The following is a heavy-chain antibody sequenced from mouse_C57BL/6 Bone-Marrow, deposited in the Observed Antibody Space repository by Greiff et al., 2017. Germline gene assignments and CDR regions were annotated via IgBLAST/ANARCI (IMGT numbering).Heavy chain of an antibody. J-gene: IGHJ1*03. CDR2: IDPSDSET. CDR1: GYTFTSYW. Sequence: VKLQQPGAELVRPGSSVKLSCKASGYTFTSYWMHWVKQRPIQGLEWIGNIDPSDSETHYNQKFKDKATLTVDKSSSTAYMQLSSLTSEDSAVYFCARDPLFYGSSYWYFDVWGTGTTVTVSS. D-gene: IGHD1-1*01. V-gene: IGHV1-52*01. CDR3: ARDPLFYGSSYWYFDV.